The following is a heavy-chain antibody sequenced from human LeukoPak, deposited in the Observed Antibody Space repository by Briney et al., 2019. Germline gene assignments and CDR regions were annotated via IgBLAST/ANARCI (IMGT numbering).Heavy chain of an antibody. CDR3: ARIHGNYALDY. J-gene: IGHJ4*02. D-gene: IGHD4-17*01. CDR2: INPGDSGN. Sequence: GESLKISCQVSGYRFTNYWIAWVRQMPGRGLEWMGIINPGDSGNKYSPPFQGQVIISVDKSISTAHLQWSSLKASDTAMYYCARIHGNYALDYWGQGTLVTVSS. CDR1: GYRFTNYW. V-gene: IGHV5-51*01.